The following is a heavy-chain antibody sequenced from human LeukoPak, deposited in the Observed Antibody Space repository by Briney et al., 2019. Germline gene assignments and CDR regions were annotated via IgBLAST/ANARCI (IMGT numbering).Heavy chain of an antibody. Sequence: ASVKVSCKASGYTFTGYYMHWVRQAPGQGLEWMGWINPNSGGTNYAQKFQGWVTMTRDTSISTAYMELSRLRSDDTAVYYCARGVGGSYIDVHEDYLDYWGQGTLVTVSS. J-gene: IGHJ4*02. CDR1: GYTFTGYY. CDR2: INPNSGGT. D-gene: IGHD2-15*01. CDR3: ARGVGGSYIDVHEDYLDY. V-gene: IGHV1-2*04.